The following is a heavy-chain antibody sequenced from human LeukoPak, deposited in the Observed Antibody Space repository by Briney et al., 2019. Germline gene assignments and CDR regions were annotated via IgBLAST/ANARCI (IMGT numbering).Heavy chain of an antibody. Sequence: GSLRLSCAASGFTFSRYWMTWVRQAPGKGLGWVANIKEDGSIRYYVGSVKGRLTISRDNAKSSLYLQVNSLRAEDTAMYYCARIGYSSSSIDYWGQGTLVTVSS. D-gene: IGHD6-13*01. CDR1: GFTFSRYW. V-gene: IGHV3-7*01. J-gene: IGHJ4*02. CDR2: IKEDGSIR. CDR3: ARIGYSSSSIDY.